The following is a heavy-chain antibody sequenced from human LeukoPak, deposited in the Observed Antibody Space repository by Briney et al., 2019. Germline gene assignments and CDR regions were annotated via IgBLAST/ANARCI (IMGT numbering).Heavy chain of an antibody. Sequence: ASVKVSCKASGYTFTTYGISWLRQAPGQRLEWMGWINAGNGNTKYSQKFQGRVTITRDTSASTAYMELSSLRSEDTAVYYCARESYGSGMNWGQGTLVTVSS. V-gene: IGHV1-3*01. CDR2: INAGNGNT. D-gene: IGHD3-10*01. CDR1: GYTFTTYG. J-gene: IGHJ4*02. CDR3: ARESYGSGMN.